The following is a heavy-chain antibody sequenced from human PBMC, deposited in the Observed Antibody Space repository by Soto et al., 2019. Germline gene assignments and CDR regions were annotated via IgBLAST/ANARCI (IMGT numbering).Heavy chain of an antibody. V-gene: IGHV4-34*01. CDR3: ARNGQLVKRRNYYYYYYMDV. CDR2: INHSGST. J-gene: IGHJ6*03. CDR1: GGSFSGYY. Sequence: TSETLSLTCAVYGGSFSGYYWSWIRQPPGKGLEWIGEINHSGSTNYNPSLKSRVTISVDTSKNQFSLKLSSVTAADTAVYYCARNGQLVKRRNYYYYYYMDVWGKGTTVTVSS. D-gene: IGHD6-13*01.